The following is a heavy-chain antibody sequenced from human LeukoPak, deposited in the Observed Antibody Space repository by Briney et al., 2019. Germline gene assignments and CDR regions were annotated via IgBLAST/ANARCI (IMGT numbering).Heavy chain of an antibody. Sequence: EASVKVSCKASGGTFSSYTISCVPQAPGQGLECMGRIIPILGIANYAQKFQGRVTITADKTTSTAYMELSSLRSEDTAVYYCARGNQLWLPHRYYYYMDVWVKGTKVTVSS. CDR2: IIPILGIA. D-gene: IGHD5-18*01. CDR3: ARGNQLWLPHRYYYYMDV. V-gene: IGHV1-69*02. CDR1: GGTFSSYT. J-gene: IGHJ6*03.